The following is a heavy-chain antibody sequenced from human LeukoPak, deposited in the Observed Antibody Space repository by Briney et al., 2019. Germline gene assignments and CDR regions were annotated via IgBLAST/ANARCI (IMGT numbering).Heavy chain of an antibody. V-gene: IGHV4-59*08. CDR3: ARYNGYAGDYFDY. J-gene: IGHJ4*02. CDR2: IYYSGNT. D-gene: IGHD5-12*01. Sequence: SETLSLTCTVSVGSITPYYWGWIRQPPGKGLEWIGYIYYSGNTNYNSSLKSRVTMSVDTSKTQFSLKLTSVTAADTAVYYCARYNGYAGDYFDYWGQGTLVSVSS. CDR1: VGSITPYY.